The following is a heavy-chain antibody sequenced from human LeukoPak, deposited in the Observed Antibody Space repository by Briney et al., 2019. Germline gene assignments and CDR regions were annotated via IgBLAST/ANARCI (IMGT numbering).Heavy chain of an antibody. CDR3: AKDMGAEYCGGDCYHRGFDY. CDR1: GFTFDDYA. Sequence: AGSLRLSCAASGFTFDDYAMHWVRQAPGKGLQWVSLISGDGGSTYYADSVKGRFTISRDNSKNSLYLQMNSLRTEDTALYYCAKDMGAEYCGGDCYHRGFDYWGQGTLVTVSS. D-gene: IGHD2-21*02. CDR2: ISGDGGST. V-gene: IGHV3-43*02. J-gene: IGHJ4*02.